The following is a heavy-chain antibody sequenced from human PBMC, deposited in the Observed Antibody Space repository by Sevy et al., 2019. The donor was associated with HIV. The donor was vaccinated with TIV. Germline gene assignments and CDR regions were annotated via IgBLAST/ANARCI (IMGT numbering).Heavy chain of an antibody. CDR3: AREGCTQPHDY. Sequence: GGSLRLSCAASGFTFAKHSMSWVRQAPGKGLEWVSTFSFGCGRINYADSVKGRFTISRDDSKNTLFLQMNSLRAEDTATYFCAREGCTQPHDYWGQGTLVTVSS. J-gene: IGHJ4*02. V-gene: IGHV3-23*01. D-gene: IGHD2-8*01. CDR2: FSFGCGRI. CDR1: GFTFAKHS.